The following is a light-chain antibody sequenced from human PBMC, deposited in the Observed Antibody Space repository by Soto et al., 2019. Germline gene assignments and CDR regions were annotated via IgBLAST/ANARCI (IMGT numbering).Light chain of an antibody. CDR1: KLGDKY. CDR3: QAWDSITVV. CDR2: EDI. V-gene: IGLV3-1*01. J-gene: IGLJ2*01. Sequence: SYDLTQPPSVSVSPGQTASITCSGDKLGDKYVWWYQQKPGQSPVLVIYEDIKRPSGIPERFSGSNSGNTATLTISGTQAMDEADYYCQAWDSITVVFGGGTKLTVL.